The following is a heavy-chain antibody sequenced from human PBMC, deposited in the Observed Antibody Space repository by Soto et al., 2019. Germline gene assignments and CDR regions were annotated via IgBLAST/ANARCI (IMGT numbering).Heavy chain of an antibody. CDR2: MNPNSGNT. Sequence: QVQLVQSGAEVKKPGASVKVSCKASGYTFTSYDINWVRQATGQGLEWMGWMNPNSGNTGYAQKFQGRVTMTRNTSISTAYMELSSLRSEDTAVYYCARSEQGDVAAPPPDYYYYYMDVWGKGTTVTVSS. J-gene: IGHJ6*03. D-gene: IGHD6-6*01. CDR1: GYTFTSYD. CDR3: ARSEQGDVAAPPPDYYYYYMDV. V-gene: IGHV1-8*01.